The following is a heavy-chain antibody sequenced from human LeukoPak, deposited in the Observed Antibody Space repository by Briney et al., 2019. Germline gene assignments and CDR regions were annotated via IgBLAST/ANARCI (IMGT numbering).Heavy chain of an antibody. Sequence: SVKVSCKASGGTFSSYAISLVRQAPGQGLEWMGRIIPIFGTANYAQKFQGRVTITTDESPSTAYMELSGLRSEDTAVYYCASILGSSSWYGVFDIWGQGTMVTVSS. J-gene: IGHJ3*02. V-gene: IGHV1-69*05. CDR2: IIPIFGTA. D-gene: IGHD6-13*01. CDR3: ASILGSSSWYGVFDI. CDR1: GGTFSSYA.